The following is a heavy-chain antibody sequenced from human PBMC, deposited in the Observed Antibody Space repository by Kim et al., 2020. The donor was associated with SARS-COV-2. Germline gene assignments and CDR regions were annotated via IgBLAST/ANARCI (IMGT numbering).Heavy chain of an antibody. CDR3: ARDTLSNYGDYSPETFAI. D-gene: IGHD4-17*01. Sequence: GGSLRLSCLASGFPFTSYTMNWVRQAPGKGLEWIASINSYNKYLYYADSVEGRFSISRDDAKNSVYLQMNDLRAEDTAMYYCARDTLSNYGDYSPETFAIWGQGIMVTVSS. V-gene: IGHV3-21*01. J-gene: IGHJ3*02. CDR1: GFPFTSYT. CDR2: INSYNKYL.